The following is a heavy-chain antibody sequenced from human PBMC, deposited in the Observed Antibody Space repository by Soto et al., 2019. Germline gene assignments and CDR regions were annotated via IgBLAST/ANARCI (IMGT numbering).Heavy chain of an antibody. CDR3: PTDRGVVTAFLPGVVFDI. CDR2: IKSKTDGGTT. V-gene: IGHV3-15*07. J-gene: IGHJ3*02. D-gene: IGHD2-21*02. CDR1: GFTFSNAW. Sequence: SGGSLRLSCAAPGFTFSNAWMNWVRQAPGKGLEWVGRIKSKTDGGTTDYAAPVKGRFTISRDDSKNTLYLQMNSLKTEDTAVYYCPTDRGVVTAFLPGVVFDIWGKGKMVTVS.